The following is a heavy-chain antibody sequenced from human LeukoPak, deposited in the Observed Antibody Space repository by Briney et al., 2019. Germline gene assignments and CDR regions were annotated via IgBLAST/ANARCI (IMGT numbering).Heavy chain of an antibody. Sequence: SETLSLTCTVSGGSISSFYWSWIRQPAGKGLEWIGRIYSSGSTNYNPFLKSRVTMSLDTSKNQFSLKLTSVTAADTAMYYCARDSAVAGTPGYYYYAMDVWGQGTTVTVSS. J-gene: IGHJ6*02. CDR2: IYSSGST. D-gene: IGHD6-19*01. CDR1: GGSISSFY. CDR3: ARDSAVAGTPGYYYYAMDV. V-gene: IGHV4-4*07.